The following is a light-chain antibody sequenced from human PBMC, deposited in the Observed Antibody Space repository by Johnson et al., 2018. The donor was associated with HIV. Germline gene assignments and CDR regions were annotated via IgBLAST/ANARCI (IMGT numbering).Light chain of an antibody. CDR2: DNN. V-gene: IGLV1-51*01. CDR1: SSNIGNNY. J-gene: IGLJ1*01. Sequence: QSVLTQPPSVSAAPGQKVTISCSGSSSNIGNNYVSWYQQLPGTAPKVLIYDNNKRPSGIPDRFSGSKSGTSATLGITGLQTGDEADYYCRIWDSSLSAYVFGTGTKVTVL. CDR3: RIWDSSLSAYV.